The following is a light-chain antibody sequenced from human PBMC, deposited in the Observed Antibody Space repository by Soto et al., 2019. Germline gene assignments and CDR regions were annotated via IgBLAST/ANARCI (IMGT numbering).Light chain of an antibody. J-gene: IGKJ1*01. Sequence: DIVLTQSPGTLSLSPGERATLSCRASQSVTTSYLAWYQQKPGQAPRLLIHGASTRAPGFPARFSGSGSGTDFTLTISSLQSEDFAVYYCQQYDNWPWTFGQGTKV. V-gene: IGKV3-15*01. CDR2: GAS. CDR3: QQYDNWPWT. CDR1: QSVTTSY.